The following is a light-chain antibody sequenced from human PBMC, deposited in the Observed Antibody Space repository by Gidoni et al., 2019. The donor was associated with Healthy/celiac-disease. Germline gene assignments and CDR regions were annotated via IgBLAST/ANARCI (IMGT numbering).Light chain of an antibody. V-gene: IGKV3-11*01. Sequence: EIVLTQSPATLSLSPGERATLSCRASQSVSSYLAWYQQKPGQAPRLLIYDASNRATGIPARFSGSGSGTDFTLTISSLEPEDFAVYYWQQSSNCPSTFGQGTRLEIK. CDR3: QQSSNCPST. J-gene: IGKJ5*01. CDR1: QSVSSY. CDR2: DAS.